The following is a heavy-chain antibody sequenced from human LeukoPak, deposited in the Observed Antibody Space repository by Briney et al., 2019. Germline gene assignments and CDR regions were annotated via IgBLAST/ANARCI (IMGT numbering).Heavy chain of an antibody. D-gene: IGHD3-22*01. Sequence: PSETLSLTCAVYGGSFSGYYWSWIRQPPGKGLEWIGEINHSGSTNYNPSLKSRVTISVDTSKNQFSLKLSSVTAADTAVYYCASRRDYYDSSGYWVPFDYWGQGTLVTVSS. V-gene: IGHV4-34*01. J-gene: IGHJ4*02. CDR2: INHSGST. CDR1: GGSFSGYY. CDR3: ASRRDYYDSSGYWVPFDY.